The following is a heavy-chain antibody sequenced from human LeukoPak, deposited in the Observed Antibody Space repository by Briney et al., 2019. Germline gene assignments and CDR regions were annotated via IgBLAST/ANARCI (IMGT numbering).Heavy chain of an antibody. J-gene: IGHJ4*02. V-gene: IGHV1-46*01. Sequence: GASVTVSCKASGYPFTSYYIHWVRQAPGQGLECMGIIHPDGDTTTYEQRFQGRVTMTRDMSSSTVYMELSSLRSEDTAVYYCARTIFDRSAYFDYWGRGTLVTVSS. D-gene: IGHD3-22*01. CDR3: ARTIFDRSAYFDY. CDR1: GYPFTSYY. CDR2: IHPDGDTT.